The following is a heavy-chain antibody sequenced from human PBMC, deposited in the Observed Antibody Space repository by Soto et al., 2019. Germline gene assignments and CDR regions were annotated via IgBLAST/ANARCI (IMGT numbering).Heavy chain of an antibody. CDR2: ISYDGSNK. CDR3: ARDREYSYGHDYYYYGMDV. V-gene: IGHV3-30-3*01. CDR1: GFTFSSYA. D-gene: IGHD5-18*01. J-gene: IGHJ6*02. Sequence: SLRLSCAASGFTFSSYAMHWVRQAPGKGLEWVAVISYDGSNKYYADSVKGRFTISRDNSKNTLYLQMNSLRAEDTAVYYCARDREYSYGHDYYYYGMDVWGQGTTVTVSS.